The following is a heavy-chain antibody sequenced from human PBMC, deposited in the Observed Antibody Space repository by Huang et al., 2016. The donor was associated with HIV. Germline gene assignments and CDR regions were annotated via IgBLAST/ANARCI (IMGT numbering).Heavy chain of an antibody. D-gene: IGHD3-9*01. CDR3: AGGRSTNWFQISAFDI. CDR2: IAYDGINK. Sequence: QVQLVESGGGVVQPGGSLRLSCAAFGFIFSNYAFHWVRQTPGKGLEWLAYIAYDGINKFYTDSVQGRLPISRDNSNNTLEVQMSSLRPEDTAVYYCAGGRSTNWFQISAFDIWGLGTMVTVSP. V-gene: IGHV3-30*04. CDR1: GFIFSNYA. J-gene: IGHJ3*02.